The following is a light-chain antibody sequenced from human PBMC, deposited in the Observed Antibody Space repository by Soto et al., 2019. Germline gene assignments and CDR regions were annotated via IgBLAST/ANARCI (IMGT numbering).Light chain of an antibody. Sequence: EIVLTQSPGTLSLSPVERATLSCRASQSVTSNYLAWYQQKPGQAPRILIFAASSRATGIPDKFSGSGSGTDFTLTISSLEPEDFAVYYCQQRSDWPRITFGQGTRLEIK. J-gene: IGKJ5*01. CDR3: QQRSDWPRIT. CDR1: QSVTSNY. V-gene: IGKV3D-20*02. CDR2: AAS.